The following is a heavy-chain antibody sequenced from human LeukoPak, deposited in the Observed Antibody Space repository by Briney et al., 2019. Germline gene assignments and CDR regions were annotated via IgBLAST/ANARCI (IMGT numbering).Heavy chain of an antibody. D-gene: IGHD3-10*01. CDR3: TRERERGTYFI. CDR2: INPSGGST. CDR1: GYTFTSYG. Sequence: ASVKVSCKASGYTFTSYGISWVRQAPGQGLEWMGIINPSGGSTSYAQKFQGRVTMTRDTFTSTVYMELSSLRSEDTAVYYCTRERERGTYFIWGQGTLVTVSS. J-gene: IGHJ4*02. V-gene: IGHV1-46*01.